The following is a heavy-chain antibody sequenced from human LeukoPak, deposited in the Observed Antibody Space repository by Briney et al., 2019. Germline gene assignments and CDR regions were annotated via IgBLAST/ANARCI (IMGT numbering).Heavy chain of an antibody. CDR2: ISYDGSNK. CDR3: AKNEEDMTTVYYFDY. J-gene: IGHJ4*02. Sequence: GRSLRLSCAASGFTFSSYGMHWVRQAPGKGLEWVAVISYDGSNKYYADSVKGRFTISRDNSKNTLYLQMNSLRAEDTAVYYCAKNEEDMTTVYYFDYWSQGTLVTVSS. CDR1: GFTFSSYG. V-gene: IGHV3-30*18. D-gene: IGHD4-17*01.